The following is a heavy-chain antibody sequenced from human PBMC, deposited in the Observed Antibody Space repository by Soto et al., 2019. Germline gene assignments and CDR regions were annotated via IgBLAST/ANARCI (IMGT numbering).Heavy chain of an antibody. J-gene: IGHJ1*01. Sequence: GRARRLSCAASGFTFSNAWMSWVRQAPGKGLEWVGRIKSKTDGGTTDYAAPVKGRFTISRDDSKNTLYLQMNSLKTEDTAVYYCTTDHLSPGSRYESPAYRGQRTLVLVSA. CDR1: GFTFSNAW. CDR2: IKSKTDGGTT. D-gene: IGHD6-13*01. CDR3: TTDHLSPGSRYESPAY. V-gene: IGHV3-15*01.